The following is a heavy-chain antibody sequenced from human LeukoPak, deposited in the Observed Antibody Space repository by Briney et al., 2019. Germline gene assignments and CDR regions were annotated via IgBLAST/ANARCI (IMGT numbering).Heavy chain of an antibody. CDR2: IYYSGYT. D-gene: IGHD5-18*01. V-gene: IGHV4-31*03. CDR1: GGSISSGGYF. J-gene: IGHJ4*02. Sequence: SQTLSLTCTVSGGSISSGGYFWSWIRQQPGKGLEWIGYIYYSGYTSYNPSLKSRVTISVDTSKNHFSLELSSVTAADTAVYYCARSWDTAMVPFDYWGQGTLVTVSS. CDR3: ARSWDTAMVPFDY.